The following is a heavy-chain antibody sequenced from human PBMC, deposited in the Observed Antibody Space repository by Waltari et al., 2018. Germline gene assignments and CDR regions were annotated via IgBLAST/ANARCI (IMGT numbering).Heavy chain of an antibody. Sequence: QVQLVQSGSELKKPGASVKVSCKASGYTFTSYAMNWVRQAPGQGLEWMGWINTNTGNPTDAQGFTGRFVFSLDTSVSTAYLQISSLKAEDTAVYYCARDLMVLVAGSNYYYYYGMDVWGQGTTVTVSS. J-gene: IGHJ6*02. V-gene: IGHV7-4-1*02. CDR2: INTNTGNP. CDR1: GYTFTSYA. CDR3: ARDLMVLVAGSNYYYYYGMDV. D-gene: IGHD6-19*01.